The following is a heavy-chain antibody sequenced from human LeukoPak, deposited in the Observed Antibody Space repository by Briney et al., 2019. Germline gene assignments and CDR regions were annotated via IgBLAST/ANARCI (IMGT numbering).Heavy chain of an antibody. V-gene: IGHV3-30-3*01. CDR3: ARVPMFNFDY. CDR1: GFTFSSYA. J-gene: IGHJ4*02. CDR2: ISYDGSNK. Sequence: GGSLRLSCAASGFTFSSYAMHWVRQAPGKGLEWVAVISYDGSNKYYADSVKGRFTISRDNSKNTLYLQMSSLRAEDTAVYYCARVPMFNFDYWGQGILVTVSS. D-gene: IGHD3-10*02.